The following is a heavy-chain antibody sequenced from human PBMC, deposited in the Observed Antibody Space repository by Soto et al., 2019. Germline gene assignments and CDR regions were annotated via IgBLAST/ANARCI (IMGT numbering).Heavy chain of an antibody. V-gene: IGHV3-21*01. CDR2: ISSSSSYI. CDR3: ARSQKYFDWLLFYFDY. Sequence: GGSLRLSCAASGFTFSSYSMNWVRQAPGKGLEWVSSISSSSSYIYYADSVKGRFTISRDNAKNSLYLQMNSLRAEDTAVYYCARSQKYFDWLLFYFDYWGQGTLVTVSS. CDR1: GFTFSSYS. D-gene: IGHD3-9*01. J-gene: IGHJ4*02.